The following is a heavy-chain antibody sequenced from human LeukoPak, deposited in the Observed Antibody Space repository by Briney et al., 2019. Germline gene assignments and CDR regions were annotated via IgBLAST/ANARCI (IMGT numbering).Heavy chain of an antibody. CDR3: ARELRYYDFWSGYGYYYMDV. CDR1: GDSISSYY. V-gene: IGHV4-59*12. J-gene: IGHJ6*03. D-gene: IGHD3-3*01. CDR2: IYYSGST. Sequence: SETLSLTCTVSGDSISSYYWSWIRQPPGKGLEWIGYIYYSGSTNYNPSLKSRVTISVDTSKNQFSLKLSSVTAANTAVYYCARELRYYDFWSGYGYYYMDVWGKGTTVTVSS.